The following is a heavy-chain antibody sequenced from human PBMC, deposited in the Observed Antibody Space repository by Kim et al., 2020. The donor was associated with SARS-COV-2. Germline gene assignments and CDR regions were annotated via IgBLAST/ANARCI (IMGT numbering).Heavy chain of an antibody. J-gene: IGHJ4*02. Sequence: ADSVKGRFTISRDNSKNSLYLKMNSLRTEDTALYYCAKDTETAMVTLGDYWGQGTLVTVSS. V-gene: IGHV3-43*01. CDR3: AKDTETAMVTLGDY. D-gene: IGHD5-18*01.